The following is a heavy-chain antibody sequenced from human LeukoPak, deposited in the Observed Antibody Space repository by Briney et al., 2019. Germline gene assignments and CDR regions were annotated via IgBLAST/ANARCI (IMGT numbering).Heavy chain of an antibody. D-gene: IGHD1-26*01. CDR1: GYIFTSYW. V-gene: IGHV5-51*01. CDR3: ARLRGPTTRTYFDY. J-gene: IGHJ4*02. CDR2: IYPGDSDT. Sequence: GESLKISCKGSGYIFTSYWIAWVRQMPGKGLEWMGIIYPGDSDTRYSPPFQGQVTISADKSISTAYLQWSSLKASDTAMYFRARLRGPTTRTYFDYWGQGTLVTVSS.